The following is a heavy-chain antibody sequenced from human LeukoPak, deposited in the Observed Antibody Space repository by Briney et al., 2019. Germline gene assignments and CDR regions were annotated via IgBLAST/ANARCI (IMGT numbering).Heavy chain of an antibody. J-gene: IGHJ5*02. CDR1: GGSISSYY. Sequence: PSETLSLTCTVSGGSISSYYWSWIRQPPGKGLEWIGYIYYSGSTNYNPSLKSRVTISVDTSKNQFSLKLSSVTAADTAVYYCARRSLGKGSWFGPWGQGTLVTVSS. V-gene: IGHV4-59*08. D-gene: IGHD3-16*01. CDR2: IYYSGST. CDR3: ARRSLGKGSWFGP.